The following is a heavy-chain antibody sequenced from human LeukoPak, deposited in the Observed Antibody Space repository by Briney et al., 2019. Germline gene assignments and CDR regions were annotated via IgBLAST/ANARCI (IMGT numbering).Heavy chain of an antibody. J-gene: IGHJ6*02. CDR3: ARGSYSGYYYYYYGTDV. V-gene: IGHV1-8*01. CDR2: MNPNSGNT. Sequence: ASVKVSCKASGYTFTSYDINWVRQATGQGLEWMGWMNPNSGNTGYAQKFQGRVTMTRNTSISTAYMELSSLRSEDTAVYYCARGSYSGYYYYYYGTDVWGQGTTVTVSS. D-gene: IGHD2-15*01. CDR1: GYTFTSYD.